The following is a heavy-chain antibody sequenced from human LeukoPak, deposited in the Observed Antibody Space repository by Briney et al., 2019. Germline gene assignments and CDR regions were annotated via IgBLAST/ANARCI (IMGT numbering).Heavy chain of an antibody. CDR1: GGTFSSYA. J-gene: IGHJ6*03. Sequence: ASVKVSRKASGGTFSSYAISWVRQAPGQGLEWMGGIIPIFGTANYAQKFQGRVTITTDESTSTAYMELSSLRSEDTAVYYCASIAARHYYYYYMDVWGKGTTVTVSS. D-gene: IGHD6-6*01. CDR3: ASIAARHYYYYYMDV. V-gene: IGHV1-69*05. CDR2: IIPIFGTA.